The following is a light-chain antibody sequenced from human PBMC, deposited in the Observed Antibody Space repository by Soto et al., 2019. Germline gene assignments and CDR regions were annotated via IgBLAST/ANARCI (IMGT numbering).Light chain of an antibody. Sequence: DIQMTQSPSSLSASVGDRVTITCQASQDINIYLNWYQQKPGKAPKFLIHDASNLETGVPSRFSGSGSGTGFTFTISSLQPEDIATYYCQQYDHLPLTFGGGTKVEIK. CDR3: QQYDHLPLT. CDR2: DAS. J-gene: IGKJ4*01. CDR1: QDINIY. V-gene: IGKV1-33*01.